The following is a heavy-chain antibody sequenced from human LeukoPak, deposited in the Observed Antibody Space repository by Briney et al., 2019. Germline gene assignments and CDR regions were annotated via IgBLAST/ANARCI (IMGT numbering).Heavy chain of an antibody. V-gene: IGHV3-7*01. CDR3: ARGWGDCTTVSCYTGGDVFDM. CDR1: GLTFSSYW. CDR2: IKQDGSEK. J-gene: IGHJ3*02. Sequence: GGSLRLSCVASGLTFSSYWMSWVRQAPGKGLEWVANIKQDGSEKYYVDSVKGRFTISRDNAKNSLFLQMNSLRADDTAVYYCARGWGDCTTVSCYTGGDVFDMWGQGTMVTVSS. D-gene: IGHD2-2*02.